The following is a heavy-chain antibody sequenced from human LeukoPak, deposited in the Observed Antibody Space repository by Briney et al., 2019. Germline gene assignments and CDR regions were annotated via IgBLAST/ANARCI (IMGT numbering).Heavy chain of an antibody. CDR2: INAGNGNT. J-gene: IGHJ4*02. Sequence: ASVTVSCTASGYTFTSYAMHWVRQAPGQRLEWMGWINAGNGNTKYSQKFQGRVTITRDTSASTAYMELSSLRSEDTAVYYCAITVTIVRLLDYWGQGTLVTVSS. CDR1: GYTFTSYA. V-gene: IGHV1-3*01. CDR3: AITVTIVRLLDY. D-gene: IGHD4-11*01.